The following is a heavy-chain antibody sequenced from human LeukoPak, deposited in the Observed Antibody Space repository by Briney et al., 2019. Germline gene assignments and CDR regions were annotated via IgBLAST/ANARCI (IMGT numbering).Heavy chain of an antibody. J-gene: IGHJ4*02. CDR3: ARDDSSGYYYARGVDY. Sequence: ASVKVSCKASGYTFTDYYTHWVRQAPGQGLEWMGWINPYSGVTNYAQKFQGRVTMTRDTSISTAYMELSRLRSDDTAVYYCARDDSSGYYYARGVDYWGQGNLVTVSS. CDR1: GYTFTDYY. D-gene: IGHD3-22*01. CDR2: INPYSGVT. V-gene: IGHV1-2*02.